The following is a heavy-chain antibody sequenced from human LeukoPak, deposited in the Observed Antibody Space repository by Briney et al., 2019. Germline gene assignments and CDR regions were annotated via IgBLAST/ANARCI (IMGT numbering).Heavy chain of an antibody. CDR3: AGGDTSGYYYAGFEY. CDR1: GFTFSSYG. D-gene: IGHD3-22*01. CDR2: MRYDGSNK. Sequence: PGGSLRLSCAASGFTFSSYGMHWVRQAPGKGLEWVAFMRYDGSNKYYADSVKGRFTISRDNSKNTLYLQMNSLRAEDTAVYYCAGGDTSGYYYAGFEYWGQGTLVTASS. V-gene: IGHV3-30*02. J-gene: IGHJ4*02.